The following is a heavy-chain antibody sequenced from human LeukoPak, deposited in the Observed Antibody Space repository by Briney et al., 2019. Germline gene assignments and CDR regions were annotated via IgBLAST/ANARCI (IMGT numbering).Heavy chain of an antibody. D-gene: IGHD3-10*01. V-gene: IGHV3-15*01. Sequence: KSGGSLRLSCAASGFTFSNAWMSWVRQAPGKGLEWLGRIKTNSDGGTTDYAAPVKGRFTISRDDSKNTVYLQMNSLKTEDTAVYYCTAYGFDYWGQGTLVTVSS. CDR1: GFTFSNAW. J-gene: IGHJ4*02. CDR3: TAYGFDY. CDR2: IKTNSDGGTT.